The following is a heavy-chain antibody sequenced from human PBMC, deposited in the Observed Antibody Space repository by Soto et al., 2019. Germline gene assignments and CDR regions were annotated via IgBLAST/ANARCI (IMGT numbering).Heavy chain of an antibody. CDR2: IYYSGST. CDR1: GGSISSYY. CDR3: GRATGYSYGELDY. D-gene: IGHD5-18*01. J-gene: IGHJ4*02. V-gene: IGHV4-59*01. Sequence: SETLSLTCTVSGGSISSYYWSWIRQPPGKGLEWIGYIYYSGSTNYNPSLKSRVTISVDTSKNQFSLKLSSVTAADTAVYYCGRATGYSYGELDYWGQGTLVTVS.